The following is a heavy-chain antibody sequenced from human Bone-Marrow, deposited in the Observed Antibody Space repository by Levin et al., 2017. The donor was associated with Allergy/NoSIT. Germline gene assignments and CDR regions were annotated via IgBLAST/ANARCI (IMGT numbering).Heavy chain of an antibody. CDR2: IYHDGGT. J-gene: IGHJ4*02. D-gene: IGHD1-1*01. V-gene: IGHV4-31*03. CDR3: ARELIQRGFDY. CDR1: GGSITSGGYY. Sequence: KTSETLSLTCTVSGGSITSGGYYWTWIRQHPRMGLEWIGYIYHDGGTYYNPSLKSRVLISMDMSRNQFSLKVSSVTAADTAVYYCARELIQRGFDYWGQGTLVTVSS.